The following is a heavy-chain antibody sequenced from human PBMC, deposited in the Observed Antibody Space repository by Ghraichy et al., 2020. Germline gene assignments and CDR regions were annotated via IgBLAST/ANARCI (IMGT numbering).Heavy chain of an antibody. CDR1: GFTFSSYA. D-gene: IGHD3-3*01. J-gene: IGHJ4*02. V-gene: IGHV3-23*01. Sequence: GGSLRLSCAASGFTFSSYAMSWVRQAPGKGLEWVSAISGSGGSTYYADSVKGRFTISRDNSKNTLYLQMNSLRAEDTAVYYCAKDGVGEDFWSGYHYWGQGTLVTVSS. CDR2: ISGSGGST. CDR3: AKDGVGEDFWSGYHY.